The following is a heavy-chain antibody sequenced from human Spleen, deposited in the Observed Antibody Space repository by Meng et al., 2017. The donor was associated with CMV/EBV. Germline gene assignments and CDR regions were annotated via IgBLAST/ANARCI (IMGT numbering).Heavy chain of an antibody. Sequence: GESLKISCKGSGYSFTSYWIGWVRQMPGKGLEWMGIIYPGDSDTRYSPSFQGQVTISADKSISTAYLQWSSLKASDTAMYYCARRVGYCSGGSCYRNYYYGMDVWGQGTTVTVSS. CDR2: IYPGDSDT. CDR3: ARRVGYCSGGSCYRNYYYGMDV. V-gene: IGHV5-51*01. D-gene: IGHD2-15*01. CDR1: GYSFTSYW. J-gene: IGHJ6*02.